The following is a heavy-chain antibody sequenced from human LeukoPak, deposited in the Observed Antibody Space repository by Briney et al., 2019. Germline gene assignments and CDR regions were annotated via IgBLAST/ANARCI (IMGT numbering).Heavy chain of an antibody. CDR1: GFTFSSYA. V-gene: IGHV3-23*01. CDR2: ISGSGGST. Sequence: GGSLRLSCAASGFTFSSYAMSWVRQAPGKGLEWVSAISGSGGSTYYADSVKGRFTISRDNSKNTLYLQMNSLRAEDTAVYYCANPDLTYYDFWSGYYRSEYFQHWGQGTLVTVSS. J-gene: IGHJ1*01. CDR3: ANPDLTYYDFWSGYYRSEYFQH. D-gene: IGHD3-3*01.